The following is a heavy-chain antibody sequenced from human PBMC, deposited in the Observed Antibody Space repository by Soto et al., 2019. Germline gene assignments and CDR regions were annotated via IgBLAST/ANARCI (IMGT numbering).Heavy chain of an antibody. CDR2: IYYSGTT. J-gene: IGHJ6*02. CDR1: GGSIDSANYY. Sequence: SETLSLTCRVSGGSIDSANYYWTWIRQLPGKGPEWIGNIYYSGTTFYNPSLKSRLTISIDTSRNQFSLQLTSVTAADTAVYFCARDQGYRDFFYPSHYYYHMDIWGQGTTVTVCS. CDR3: ARDQGYRDFFYPSHYYYHMDI. D-gene: IGHD3-3*01. V-gene: IGHV4-30-4*01.